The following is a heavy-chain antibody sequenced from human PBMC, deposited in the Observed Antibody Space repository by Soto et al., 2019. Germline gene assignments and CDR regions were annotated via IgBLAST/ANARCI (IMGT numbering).Heavy chain of an antibody. J-gene: IGHJ6*02. D-gene: IGHD4-4*01. CDR3: TTGPRNRPPFYYYYGMDV. CDR2: IKSKTDGGTT. Sequence: PGGSLRLSCAASGFTFSNAWMNWVRQAPGKGLEWVGRIKSKTDGGTTDYAAPVKGRLTISRDDSKNTLYLQMNSLKTEDTAVYYCTTGPRNRPPFYYYYGMDVWGQGTTVTVSS. V-gene: IGHV3-15*07. CDR1: GFTFSNAW.